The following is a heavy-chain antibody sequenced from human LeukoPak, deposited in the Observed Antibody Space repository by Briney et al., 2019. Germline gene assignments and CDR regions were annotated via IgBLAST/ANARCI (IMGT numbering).Heavy chain of an antibody. CDR2: ISPQGDST. Sequence: GGSLRLPCAASGFTFSSYSMNWVRQVPGRGLEWVSSISPQGDSTWNADSVKGRFTISRDNAKNSLYLQMNSLSAEDTGMYYCARDFTGESGYAGYWGQGTLLTVSS. D-gene: IGHD5-12*01. J-gene: IGHJ4*02. CDR3: ARDFTGESGYAGY. CDR1: GFTFSSYS. V-gene: IGHV3-21*01.